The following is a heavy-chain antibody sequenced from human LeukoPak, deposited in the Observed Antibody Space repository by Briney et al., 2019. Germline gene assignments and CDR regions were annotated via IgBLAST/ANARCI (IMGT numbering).Heavy chain of an antibody. CDR3: AREDVNIAVATSGPFDI. CDR2: IITDGSRT. CDR1: GFTFSTYW. D-gene: IGHD6-19*01. J-gene: IGHJ3*02. Sequence: PGGSLRLSCAASGFTFSTYWMHWVRQAPGKGLVWVSRIITDGSRTGYADSVKGRFTISRDNAKNTLYLQMNSLRAEDTAVYYCAREDVNIAVATSGPFDIWGQGTMVTVSS. V-gene: IGHV3-74*01.